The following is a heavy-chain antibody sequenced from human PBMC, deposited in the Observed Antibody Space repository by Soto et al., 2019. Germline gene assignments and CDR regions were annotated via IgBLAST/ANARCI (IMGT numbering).Heavy chain of an antibody. V-gene: IGHV4-39*07. CDR3: AREGEGITIGNYYYYYMDV. CDR2: IYYSGST. J-gene: IGHJ6*03. CDR1: GGSISSSSYY. Sequence: PSETLSLTCTVSGGSISSSSYYWGWIRQPPGKGLEWIGNIYYSGSTNYNPSLKSRVTISVDTSKNQFSLKLSSVTAADTAVYYCAREGEGITIGNYYYYYMDVWGKGTTVTVSS. D-gene: IGHD3-9*01.